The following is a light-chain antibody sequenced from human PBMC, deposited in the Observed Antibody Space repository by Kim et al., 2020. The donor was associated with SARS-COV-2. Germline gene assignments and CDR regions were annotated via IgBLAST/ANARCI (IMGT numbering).Light chain of an antibody. CDR1: QNIGRY. J-gene: IGKJ4*01. V-gene: IGKV3-11*01. Sequence: EIVLTQSPATLSFSPGDRAILSCRASQNIGRYLAWYQQRPGQAPRLLIYEVFYRAAGVAARFSGNGSETDFTLTIASLEPDDFAVYYCHHRANWPALTFGGGTKVDIK. CDR3: HHRANWPALT. CDR2: EVF.